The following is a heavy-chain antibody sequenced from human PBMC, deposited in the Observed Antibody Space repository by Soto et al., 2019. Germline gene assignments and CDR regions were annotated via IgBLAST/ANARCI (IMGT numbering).Heavy chain of an antibody. V-gene: IGHV3-23*01. CDR2: ISGSGSNT. Sequence: EVQLLESGGGLVQPGGSLRLSYAASGFTFSSYAMSWVRQAPVRGLEWVSAISGSGSNTYYTDSVKGRFTISRDNSKNTLNLQMNSLRAEDTAVYYCVRERLREGGDSCCYIDHWGQGTLVTVSS. CDR1: GFTFSSYA. CDR3: VRERLREGGDSCCYIDH. D-gene: IGHD2-15*01. J-gene: IGHJ4*02.